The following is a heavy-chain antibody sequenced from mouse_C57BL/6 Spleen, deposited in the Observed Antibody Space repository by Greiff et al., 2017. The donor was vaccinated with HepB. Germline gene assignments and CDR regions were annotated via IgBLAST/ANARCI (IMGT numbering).Heavy chain of an antibody. CDR2: INPNNGGT. CDR3: ARNDYSSYYFDY. CDR1: GYTFTDYN. Sequence: LVKPGASVKIPCKASGYTFTDYNMDWVKQSHGKSLEWIGDINPNNGGTIYNQKFKGKATLTVDKSSSTAYMELRSLTSEDTAVYYCARNDYSSYYFDYWGQGTTLTVSS. V-gene: IGHV1-18*01. D-gene: IGHD2-4*01. J-gene: IGHJ2*01.